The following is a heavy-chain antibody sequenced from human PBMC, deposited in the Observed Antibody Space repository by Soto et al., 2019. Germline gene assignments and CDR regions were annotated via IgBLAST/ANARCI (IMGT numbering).Heavy chain of an antibody. J-gene: IGHJ6*02. V-gene: IGHV2-70*04. Sequence: SGPTLVNPTQTLTLTCTFSGFSLSTSGMRVSWIRQPPGKALEWLARIDWDDDKFYSTSLKTRLTITKDTSKNQVVLTMTNMDPADTATYYCALSYSSSVYYFGYGTDVWGQGTTGTV. CDR2: IDWDDDK. CDR1: GFSLSTSGMR. D-gene: IGHD6-6*01. CDR3: ALSYSSSVYYFGYGTDV.